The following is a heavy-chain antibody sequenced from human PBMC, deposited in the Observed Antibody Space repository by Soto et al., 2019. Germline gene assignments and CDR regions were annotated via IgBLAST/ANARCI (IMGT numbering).Heavy chain of an antibody. CDR2: ISYDGSNK. Sequence: GSLRLSCAASGFTFSSYGMHWVRQAPGKGLEWVAVISYDGSNKYYADSVKGRFTISRDNSKNTLYLQMNSLRAEDTAVYYCAKEFLVGAPLGSYYYYGMDVWGQGTTVTVSS. CDR1: GFTFSSYG. J-gene: IGHJ6*02. D-gene: IGHD1-26*01. V-gene: IGHV3-30*18. CDR3: AKEFLVGAPLGSYYYYGMDV.